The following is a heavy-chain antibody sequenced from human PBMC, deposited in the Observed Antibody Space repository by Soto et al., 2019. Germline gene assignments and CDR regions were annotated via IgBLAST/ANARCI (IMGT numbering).Heavy chain of an antibody. D-gene: IGHD3-10*01. J-gene: IGHJ3*02. CDR2: IYHTGSA. CDR1: GGSISSYY. Sequence: PSETLSLTCTVSGGSISSYYWTWIRQPPGRGLEWIAYIYHTGSATYNPSLRSRATISVDTSKSQFSLKVTSVTAADTAVYYCARIPPYGSGSYLAFDMWGQGTMVTVSS. V-gene: IGHV4-59*01. CDR3: ARIPPYGSGSYLAFDM.